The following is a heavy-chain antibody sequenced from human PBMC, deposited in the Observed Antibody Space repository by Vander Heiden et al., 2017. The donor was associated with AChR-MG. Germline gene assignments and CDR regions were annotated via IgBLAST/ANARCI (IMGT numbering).Heavy chain of an antibody. CDR3: AKVVVRGAPYWYFDL. V-gene: IGHV3-9*01. Sequence: EVQLVESGGGLVQPGRSLRLSCAASGFTFDDYAMHWVRQAPGKGLEWVSGISWNSGSIGYADSVKGRFTISRDNAKNSLYLQMNSLRAEDTALYYCAKVVVRGAPYWYFDLWGRGTLVTVSS. D-gene: IGHD3-10*01. J-gene: IGHJ2*01. CDR2: ISWNSGSI. CDR1: GFTFDDYA.